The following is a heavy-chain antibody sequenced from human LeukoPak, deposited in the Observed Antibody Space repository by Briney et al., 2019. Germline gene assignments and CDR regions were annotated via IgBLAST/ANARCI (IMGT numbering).Heavy chain of an antibody. V-gene: IGHV3-7*01. Sequence: SGGSLRLSCAASGFTFSSYWMSWVRQAPGKGLEWVANIKQDGSEKYYVDSVKGRFTISRDNAKNSLYLQMNSLRAEDTAVYYCAKDGGVNVGNYFDYWGQGTLVTVSS. CDR1: GFTFSSYW. CDR3: AKDGGVNVGNYFDY. J-gene: IGHJ4*02. CDR2: IKQDGSEK. D-gene: IGHD3-16*02.